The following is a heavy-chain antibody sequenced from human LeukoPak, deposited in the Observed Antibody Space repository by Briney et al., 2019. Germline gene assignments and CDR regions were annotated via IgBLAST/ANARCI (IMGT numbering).Heavy chain of an antibody. CDR2: ISDSGGRT. Sequence: PGGSLRPSCAPSGFTFSSNAMSGVRQAPGKGLEWVSRISDSGGRTYYADSVKGRFTISRDNSKNTLYLQMNSLRAEDTALYYCARHYCSSTSCYGFGYWGQGTLVTVSS. V-gene: IGHV3-23*01. D-gene: IGHD2-2*01. CDR1: GFTFSSNA. J-gene: IGHJ4*02. CDR3: ARHYCSSTSCYGFGY.